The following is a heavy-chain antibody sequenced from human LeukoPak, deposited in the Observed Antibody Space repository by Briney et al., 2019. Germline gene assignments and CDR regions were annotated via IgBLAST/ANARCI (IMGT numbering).Heavy chain of an antibody. V-gene: IGHV1-69*13. CDR1: GGTFSSYA. J-gene: IGHJ6*02. CDR3: ARGYDSYYGMDV. CDR2: IIPIFGTA. D-gene: IGHD5-12*01. Sequence: SVKVSCRASGGTFSSYAISWVRQAPGQGLEWMGGIIPIFGTANYAQKFQGRVTITADESTSTAYMELSSLRSEDTAVYYCARGYDSYYGMDVWGQGTTVTVSS.